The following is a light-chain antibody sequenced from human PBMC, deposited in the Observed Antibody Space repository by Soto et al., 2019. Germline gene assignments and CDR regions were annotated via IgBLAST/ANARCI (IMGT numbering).Light chain of an antibody. V-gene: IGKV3-15*01. CDR2: GAS. Sequence: DIVMNNSPATVSVSPKERVTLSCRASQDIRSSLAWYQQKPGQAPRLLIYGASIRATGVPATFSGSGSGTEFTLSISSLQSEHLGVYYCQQDSSWPLTFGGGTKVDIK. J-gene: IGKJ4*01. CDR3: QQDSSWPLT. CDR1: QDIRSS.